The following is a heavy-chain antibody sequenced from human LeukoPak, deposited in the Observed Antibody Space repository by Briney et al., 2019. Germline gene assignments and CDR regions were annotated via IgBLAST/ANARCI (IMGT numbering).Heavy chain of an antibody. CDR3: AKVSSYDSSGYDAFDI. CDR1: GFTFSSYA. Sequence: GGSLRLSCAASGFTFSSYAMSWVRQAPGKGLEWVSAISGSGGSTYYADSVKGQFTISRDNSKNTLYLQMNSLRAEDTAVYYCAKVSSYDSSGYDAFDIWGQGTMVTVSS. V-gene: IGHV3-23*01. J-gene: IGHJ3*02. CDR2: ISGSGGST. D-gene: IGHD3-22*01.